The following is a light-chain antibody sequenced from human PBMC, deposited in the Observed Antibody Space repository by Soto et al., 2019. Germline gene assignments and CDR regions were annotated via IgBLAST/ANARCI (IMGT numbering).Light chain of an antibody. CDR1: QSVSRSY. V-gene: IGKV3-20*01. CDR3: QQYGASPPYA. CDR2: GAS. Sequence: EIVLTQSPGTLSLSPGERATLSCRASQSVSRSYLAWYQQKPGQAPRLLIYGASSRATGTPDRFSGSGSGTDFTLTISRLEPEDFAVYYCQQYGASPPYAFGQGTKLEIK. J-gene: IGKJ2*01.